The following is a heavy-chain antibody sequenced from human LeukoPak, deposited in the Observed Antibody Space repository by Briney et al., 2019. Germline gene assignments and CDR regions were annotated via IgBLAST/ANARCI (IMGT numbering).Heavy chain of an antibody. CDR2: IYYSGST. CDR1: GGSISSGGHY. J-gene: IGHJ4*02. V-gene: IGHV4-31*03. CDR3: ARASKTRPTYYYDSSGYYIDY. D-gene: IGHD3-22*01. Sequence: SETLSLTCTVSGGSISSGGHYWSWIRQHPGKGLEWIGYIYYSGSTYYNPSLKSRVTISVDTSKNQFSLKLSSVTAADTAVYYCARASKTRPTYYYDSSGYYIDYWGQGTLVTVSS.